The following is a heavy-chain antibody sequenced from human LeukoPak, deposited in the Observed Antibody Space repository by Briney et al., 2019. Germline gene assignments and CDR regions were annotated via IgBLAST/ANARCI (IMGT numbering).Heavy chain of an antibody. Sequence: TGGSLRLSCAASGFTVSSYAMSWVRQPPGKGLEWVSAISGSGGSTYYADSVKGRFTISRDNSKNTLYLQMNSLRAEDTAVYYCAKLGGYSYGTFDYWGQGTLVTVSS. CDR2: ISGSGGST. CDR1: GFTVSSYA. CDR3: AKLGGYSYGTFDY. V-gene: IGHV3-23*01. J-gene: IGHJ4*02. D-gene: IGHD5-18*01.